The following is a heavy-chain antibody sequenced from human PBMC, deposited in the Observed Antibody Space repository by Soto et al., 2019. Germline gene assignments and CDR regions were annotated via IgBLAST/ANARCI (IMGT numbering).Heavy chain of an antibody. CDR1: GGSFSGYY. J-gene: IGHJ4*02. CDR3: ARAGAMVRGGNSSKRRAYYFDY. V-gene: IGHV4-34*01. D-gene: IGHD3-10*01. Sequence: SETVSLTCAVYGGSFSGYYWSWIRQPPGKGLEWIGEINHSGSTNYNPSLKSRVTISVDTSKNQFSLKLSSVTAADTAVYYCARAGAMVRGGNSSKRRAYYFDYWGQGTLVTVSS. CDR2: INHSGST.